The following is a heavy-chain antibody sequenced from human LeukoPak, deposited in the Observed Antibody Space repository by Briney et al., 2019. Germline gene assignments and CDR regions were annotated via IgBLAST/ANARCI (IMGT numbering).Heavy chain of an antibody. V-gene: IGHV1-18*01. CDR1: GYTFTSYG. D-gene: IGHD1-26*01. J-gene: IGHJ4*02. Sequence: ASVKASCKASGYTFTSYGISWVRQAPGQGLEWMGWISAYNGNTNYAQKLQGRVTMTTDTSTSTAYMELRSLRSDDTAVYYCARDFNGYSGSYYLLGFDFDYWGQGTLVTVSS. CDR2: ISAYNGNT. CDR3: ARDFNGYSGSYYLLGFDFDY.